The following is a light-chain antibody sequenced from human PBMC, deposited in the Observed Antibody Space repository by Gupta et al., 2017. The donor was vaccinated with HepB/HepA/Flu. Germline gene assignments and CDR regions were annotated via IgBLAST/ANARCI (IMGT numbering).Light chain of an antibody. J-gene: IGKJ2*01. CDR1: QRIRNY. Sequence: GDRVTITCRASQRIRNYLNSYQQKPGKATKLLIYAASTVQSGVPSRFSGSGSGTSFTLTISRLQSEDFATYYCQQSYSTPQTFGQGTSVE. CDR2: AAS. CDR3: QQSYSTPQT. V-gene: IGKV1-39*01.